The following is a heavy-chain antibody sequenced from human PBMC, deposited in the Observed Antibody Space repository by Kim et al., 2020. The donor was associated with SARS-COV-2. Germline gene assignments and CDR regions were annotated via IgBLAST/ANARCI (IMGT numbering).Heavy chain of an antibody. D-gene: IGHD3-10*01. CDR3: AREVHYYYGSGSYYRDTGMDV. Sequence: SQTLSLTCAISGDSVSSNSAAWNWIRQSPSRGLEWLGRTYYRSNWYNDYAVSVKSRITINPDTSKNQFSLQLNSVTPEDTAVYYCAREVHYYYGSGSYYRDTGMDVWGQGTTVTVSS. CDR1: GDSVSSNSAA. J-gene: IGHJ6*02. CDR2: TYYRSNWYN. V-gene: IGHV6-1*01.